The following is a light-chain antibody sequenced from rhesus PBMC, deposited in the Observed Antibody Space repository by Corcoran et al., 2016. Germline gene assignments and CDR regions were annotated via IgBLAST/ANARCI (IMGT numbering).Light chain of an antibody. CDR3: CSYAGSYTFYV. V-gene: IGLV2-32*01. CDR2: EVS. Sequence: QAALTQPRSVSGSPGQSVTISCTGTGGDIGAYNFVSWYQMHPGSAPKLMIYEVSKRPSGVSDRFSGSKSGNTASLTISGLQAEDEADYYCCSYAGSYTFYVFGVGTQLTVL. CDR1: GGDIGAYNF. J-gene: IGLJ1*01.